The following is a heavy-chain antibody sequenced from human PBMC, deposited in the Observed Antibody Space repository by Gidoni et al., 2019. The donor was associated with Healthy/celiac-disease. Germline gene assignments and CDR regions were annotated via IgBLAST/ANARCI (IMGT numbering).Heavy chain of an antibody. Sequence: EVQLVESGGGLVQPGGSLRLPCAASGFTFSSYSMNWVRQAPGKGLEWVSYISSSSSTIYYADSVKGRFTISRDNAKNSLYLQMNSLRDEDTAVYYCARQDVDTAMVQYYYYGMDVWGQGTTVTVSS. CDR3: ARQDVDTAMVQYYYYGMDV. CDR1: GFTFSSYS. D-gene: IGHD5-18*01. V-gene: IGHV3-48*02. CDR2: ISSSSSTI. J-gene: IGHJ6*02.